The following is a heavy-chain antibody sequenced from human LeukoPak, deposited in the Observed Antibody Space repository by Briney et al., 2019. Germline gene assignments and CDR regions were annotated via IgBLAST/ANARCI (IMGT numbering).Heavy chain of an antibody. J-gene: IGHJ3*02. V-gene: IGHV4-39*01. CDR2: IYYSGTT. D-gene: IGHD4-17*01. CDR3: ARTGSTVTTRLGAFDI. Sequence: SETLSLTCTVSGGSISTYYWGWIRQPPGKGLEWIGSIYYSGTTNYNPSLKSRVTISVDTSKNQFSLKLSSVTAADTAVYYCARTGSTVTTRLGAFDIWGQGTMVTVSS. CDR1: GGSISTYY.